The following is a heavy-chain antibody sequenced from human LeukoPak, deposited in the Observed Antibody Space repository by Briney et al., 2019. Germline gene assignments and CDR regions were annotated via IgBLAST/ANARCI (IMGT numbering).Heavy chain of an antibody. Sequence: GGSLRLSCVASGFIFSSSEMHWVRQAPGKGLEWVSGISWNSGSIGYADSVKGRFTISRDNAKNSLYLQMNSLRAEDTALYYCAKGGGLWFGESSGSNWFDPWGQGTLVTVSS. D-gene: IGHD3-10*01. CDR3: AKGGGLWFGESSGSNWFDP. J-gene: IGHJ5*02. CDR2: ISWNSGSI. CDR1: GFIFSSSE. V-gene: IGHV3-9*01.